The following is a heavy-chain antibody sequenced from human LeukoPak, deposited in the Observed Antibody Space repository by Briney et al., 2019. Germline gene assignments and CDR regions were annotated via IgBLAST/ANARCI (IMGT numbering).Heavy chain of an antibody. CDR3: AKRSGAPNNFDF. CDR2: ISGGGSSK. J-gene: IGHJ4*02. V-gene: IGHV3-43*02. CDR1: GFTFDAHS. D-gene: IGHD1-1*01. Sequence: GGSLTLSCAASGFTFDAHSMHWVRQAPGKGLEWVSLISGGGSSKHYADSVKGRFTISRDNSDASLYLQMRGLRSEDTAFYYCAKRSGAPNNFDFWGQGALVTVSS.